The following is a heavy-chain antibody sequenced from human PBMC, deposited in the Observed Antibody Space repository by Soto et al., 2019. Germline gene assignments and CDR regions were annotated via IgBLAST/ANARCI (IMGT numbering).Heavy chain of an antibody. CDR3: ARHAVWEQWLVPHAFDI. J-gene: IGHJ3*02. CDR2: IYYSGST. Sequence: QLQLQESGPGLVKPSETLSLTCTVSGGSISSSSYYWGWIRQPPGKGLEWIGSIYYSGSTYYNPSLKSRVTISVDTSKNQFSLKLSSVTAADTAVYYCARHAVWEQWLVPHAFDIWGQGTMVTVSS. CDR1: GGSISSSSYY. D-gene: IGHD6-19*01. V-gene: IGHV4-39*01.